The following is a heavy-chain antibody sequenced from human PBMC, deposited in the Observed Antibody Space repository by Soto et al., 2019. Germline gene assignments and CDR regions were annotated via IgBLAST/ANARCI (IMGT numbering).Heavy chain of an antibody. CDR1: GGTFSNYS. CDR2: IIPIFGTA. V-gene: IGHV1-69*13. Sequence: SVEVSCKXSGGTFSNYSISWVRPAPGQVLEWMGGIIPIFGTANYAQKFQGRVTITADESTSTAYMELSSLRSEDTAVYYCARYDANLYYYDRSGPHAFDIWGQGTMVTVSS. D-gene: IGHD3-22*01. CDR3: ARYDANLYYYDRSGPHAFDI. J-gene: IGHJ3*02.